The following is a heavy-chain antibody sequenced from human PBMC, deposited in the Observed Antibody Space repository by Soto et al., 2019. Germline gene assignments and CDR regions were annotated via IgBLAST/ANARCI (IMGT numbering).Heavy chain of an antibody. V-gene: IGHV3-23*01. D-gene: IGHD4-17*01. CDR1: GFTFSNYA. CDR3: AKATTTATTFLDN. Sequence: PGGSLRLSCEASGFTFSNYAMSWVRQAPGKGLEPEWISAINGGGTNSYHADSVKGRFTISRDNSRNTLFLQMNTLRAEDTAIYYCAKATTTATTFLDNWGQGTQVTVSS. J-gene: IGHJ4*02. CDR2: INGGGTNS.